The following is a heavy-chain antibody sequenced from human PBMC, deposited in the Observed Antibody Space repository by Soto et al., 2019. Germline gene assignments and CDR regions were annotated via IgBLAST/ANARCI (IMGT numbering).Heavy chain of an antibody. CDR3: ARPARQDTVAGNY. J-gene: IGHJ4*02. D-gene: IGHD6-19*01. CDR1: GGSISSSSYY. V-gene: IGHV4-39*01. CDR2: IYYTGIT. Sequence: QLHLQESGPGLVKPSETLSLTCTVSGGSISSSSYYWGWIRQPPGKGLEWIGSIYYTGITHYNTSLKSRATISIDTSKNQFSLNLNSVTATDTAVYYCARPARQDTVAGNYWGQGTLVTVSS.